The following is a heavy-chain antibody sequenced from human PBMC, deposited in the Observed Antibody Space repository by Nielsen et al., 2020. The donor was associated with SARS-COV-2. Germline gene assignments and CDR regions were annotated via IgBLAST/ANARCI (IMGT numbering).Heavy chain of an antibody. Sequence: TLSLTCGVSGGSISSRNWWSWVRQPPGKALEWLALIYWDDDKRYSPSLKSRLTITKDTSKNQVVLTMTNMDPVDTATYYCAHGRWNSGSLSFDYWGQGTLVTVSS. CDR2: IYWDDDK. V-gene: IGHV2-5*08. CDR3: AHGRWNSGSLSFDY. D-gene: IGHD1-26*01. CDR1: GGSISSRNW. J-gene: IGHJ4*02.